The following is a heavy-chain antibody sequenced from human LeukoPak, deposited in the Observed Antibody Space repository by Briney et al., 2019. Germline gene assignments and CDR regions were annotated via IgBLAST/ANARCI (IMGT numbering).Heavy chain of an antibody. V-gene: IGHV3-23*01. CDR3: AKASDYYGSGSYHSDY. Sequence: GGSLRLSCAASGFTFSSYAMSWVRQAPGKGLEWVSAISGSGGSTYYADSVKGRFTISRDNSKNTLYLQMNSLRAEDTAVYYCAKASDYYGSGSYHSDYWGQGTLVTVSS. CDR1: GFTFSSYA. J-gene: IGHJ4*02. CDR2: ISGSGGST. D-gene: IGHD3-10*01.